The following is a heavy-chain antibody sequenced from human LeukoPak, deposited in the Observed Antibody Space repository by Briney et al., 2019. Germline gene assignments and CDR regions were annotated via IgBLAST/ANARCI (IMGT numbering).Heavy chain of an antibody. CDR1: GVSIRSSNSY. Sequence: SETLSLTCTVSGVSIRSSNSYWGWIRQPPGKGLEWIGEINHSGSTNYNPSLKSRVTISVDTSKNQFSLKLSSVTAADTAVYYCARGSRLPRDWGQGTLVTVSS. V-gene: IGHV4-39*07. J-gene: IGHJ4*02. CDR2: INHSGST. CDR3: ARGSRLPRD.